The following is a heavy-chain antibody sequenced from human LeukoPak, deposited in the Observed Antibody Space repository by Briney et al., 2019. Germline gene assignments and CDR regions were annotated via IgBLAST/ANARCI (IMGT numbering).Heavy chain of an antibody. D-gene: IGHD2-2*01. Sequence: ASVKVSCKASGGTFSSYAISWVRQAPGQGLEWMGGIIPIFGTANYAQKFQGRVTITADKSTSTAYMELSSLRSEDTAVYYCAREVVVVPAAMQGYHDAFDIWGQGTMVTVSS. V-gene: IGHV1-69*06. J-gene: IGHJ3*02. CDR1: GGTFSSYA. CDR2: IIPIFGTA. CDR3: AREVVVVPAAMQGYHDAFDI.